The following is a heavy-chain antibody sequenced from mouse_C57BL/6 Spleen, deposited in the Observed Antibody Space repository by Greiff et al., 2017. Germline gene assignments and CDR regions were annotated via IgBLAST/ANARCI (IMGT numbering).Heavy chain of an antibody. V-gene: IGHV1-50*01. CDR3: ARGLLHTGAMDY. D-gene: IGHD2-3*01. CDR2: IDPSDSYT. Sequence: VQLQQPGAELVKPGASVKLSCKASGYTFTSYWMQWVKQRPGQGLEWIGEIDPSDSYTNYNQKFKGKATLTVDTSSSTAYMQLSSLTSEDSAVYYCARGLLHTGAMDYWGQGTSVTVSS. J-gene: IGHJ4*01. CDR1: GYTFTSYW.